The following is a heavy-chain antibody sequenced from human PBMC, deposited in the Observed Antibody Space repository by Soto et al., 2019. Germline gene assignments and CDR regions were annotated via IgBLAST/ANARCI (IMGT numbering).Heavy chain of an antibody. Sequence: TSETLSLPCSVSGGSMSEYFWRWIRQSPGKGLEWIGYIYYLGSTDYNPSLKSRVTISVDTSKRQFSLRLTSVTAADTAVYYCARDGYDGSGSPYPAYWGPGTQVTVSS. V-gene: IGHV4-59*01. CDR1: GGSMSEYF. CDR2: IYYLGST. J-gene: IGHJ4*02. CDR3: ARDGYDGSGSPYPAY. D-gene: IGHD3-10*01.